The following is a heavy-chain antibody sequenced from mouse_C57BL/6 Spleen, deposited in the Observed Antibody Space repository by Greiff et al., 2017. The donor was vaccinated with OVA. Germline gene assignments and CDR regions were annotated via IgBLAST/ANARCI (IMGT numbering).Heavy chain of an antibody. J-gene: IGHJ2*01. CDR2: ISSGSSTI. CDR1: GFTFSDYG. CDR3: ARADYGRALGD. D-gene: IGHD1-1*01. V-gene: IGHV5-17*01. Sequence: EVKLMESGGGLVKPGGSLKLSCAASGFTFSDYGMHWVRQAPEKGLEWVAYISSGSSTIYYAATVKGRFTISRDNAKNTLFLQMTGLRSDDTAMYYCARADYGRALGDWGKGTTLTVS.